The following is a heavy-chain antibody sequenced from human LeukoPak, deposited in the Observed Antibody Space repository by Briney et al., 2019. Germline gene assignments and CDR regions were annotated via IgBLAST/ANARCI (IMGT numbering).Heavy chain of an antibody. CDR3: ARDPGDGKFDY. D-gene: IGHD3-16*01. J-gene: IGHJ4*02. Sequence: SETLSLTCTVSGGSISSYYWSWIRQPPGKGLEWIGYIYYSGSTNYNPSLKSRVTISVDTSKNQFSLKLSSVTAADTAVYYCARDPGDGKFDYWGQGTLVTVSS. CDR1: GGSISSYY. V-gene: IGHV4-59*01. CDR2: IYYSGST.